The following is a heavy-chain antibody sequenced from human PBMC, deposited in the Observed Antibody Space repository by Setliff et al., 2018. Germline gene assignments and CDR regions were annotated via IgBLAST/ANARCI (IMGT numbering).Heavy chain of an antibody. CDR1: DDSFTSSRYY. V-gene: IGHV4-39*01. CDR2: ISYSGTP. J-gene: IGHJ4*01. CDR3: VRPGGTTVVARHFDY. D-gene: IGHD2-15*01. Sequence: KPSETLSLTCTVSDDSFTSSRYYWGWIRQAPGSGLEWIGSISYSGTPYYNASVESRVTISIDTSRNQFSLELRSVTVADTATYYCVRPGGTTVVARHFDYWGSGIQGTSPQ.